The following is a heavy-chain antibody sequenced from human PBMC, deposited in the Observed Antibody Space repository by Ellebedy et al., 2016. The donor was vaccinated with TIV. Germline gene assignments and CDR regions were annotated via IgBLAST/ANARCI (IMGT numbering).Heavy chain of an antibody. CDR1: GFTFSSNW. V-gene: IGHV3-7*01. Sequence: GESLKISCVASGFTFSSNWMNWVRQAPGKGLEWVASIKEDGSEKYYVDSVKGRFTISRDNAKNSVYLQMNSLRVEDMAVYYCARVPRTAAADWGQGTLVTVSS. CDR2: IKEDGSEK. CDR3: ARVPRTAAAD. D-gene: IGHD6-13*01. J-gene: IGHJ4*02.